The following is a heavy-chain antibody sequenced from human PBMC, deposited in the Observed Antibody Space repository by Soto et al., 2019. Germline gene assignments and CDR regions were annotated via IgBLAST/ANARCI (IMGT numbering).Heavy chain of an antibody. CDR2: ISYDGSNK. CDR1: GFTFSSYA. CDR3: ARPFDYGDYGTEYYGMDV. J-gene: IGHJ6*02. D-gene: IGHD4-17*01. V-gene: IGHV3-30-3*01. Sequence: GGSLRLSCAASGFTFSSYAMHWVRQAPGKGLEWVAVISYDGSNKYYADSVKGRFTISRDNSKNTLYLQMNSLRAEDTAVYYCARPFDYGDYGTEYYGMDVWGQGTTVTVSS.